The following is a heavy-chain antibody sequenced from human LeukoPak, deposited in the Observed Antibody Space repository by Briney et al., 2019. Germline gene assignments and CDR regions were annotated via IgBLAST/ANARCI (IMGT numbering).Heavy chain of an antibody. CDR2: ISHDGSNK. CDR3: AKSLEEYQLLPLDY. V-gene: IGHV3-30*18. CDR1: GFTFSSYG. J-gene: IGHJ4*02. D-gene: IGHD2-2*01. Sequence: GRSLRLSCAASGFTFSSYGMHWVRQAPGKGLEWVAVISHDGSNKYYADSVRGRFTISRDNSKNTLYLQMNSLRAEDTAVYYCAKSLEEYQLLPLDYWGQGTLVTVSS.